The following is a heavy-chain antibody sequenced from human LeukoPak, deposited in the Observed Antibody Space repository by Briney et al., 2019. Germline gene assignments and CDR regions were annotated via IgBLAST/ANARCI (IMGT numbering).Heavy chain of an antibody. V-gene: IGHV4-34*01. CDR3: ARGQGLQGAFDI. D-gene: IGHD4-11*01. CDR1: GGSFSGYY. Sequence: SETLSLTCAVYGGSFSGYYWGWIRQPPGKGLEWIGEINHSGSTNYNPSLKSRVTISVDTSKNQFSLKLSSVTAADTAVYYCARGQGLQGAFDIWGQGTMVTVSS. CDR2: INHSGST. J-gene: IGHJ3*02.